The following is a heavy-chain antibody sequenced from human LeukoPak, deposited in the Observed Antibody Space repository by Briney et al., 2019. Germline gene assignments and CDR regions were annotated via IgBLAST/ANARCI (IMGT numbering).Heavy chain of an antibody. Sequence: GGSLRLSCAASGFPFSRYAMSWVRQTPERGLEWVSVISGSDGSRYYADSMKGRFTISRDDSRNTVYLQMNNLRAEDTAVYYCAKQVSCDTTTCYSGMPPDYWGQGTLVTVSS. CDR3: AKQVSCDTTTCYSGMPPDY. D-gene: IGHD2/OR15-2a*01. J-gene: IGHJ4*02. V-gene: IGHV3-23*01. CDR1: GFPFSRYA. CDR2: ISGSDGSR.